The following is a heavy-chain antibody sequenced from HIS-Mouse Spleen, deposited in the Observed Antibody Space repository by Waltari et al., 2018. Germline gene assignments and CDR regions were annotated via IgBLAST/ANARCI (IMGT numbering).Heavy chain of an antibody. CDR2: ISSSSSYI. CDR1: GFTLSSYS. Sequence: EVQLVQSGGGLVKPGGSLRLSCAASGFTLSSYSMNWVRQAPGKGLEWVSSISSSSSYIYYADSVKGRFTISRDNAKNSLYLQMNSLRAEDTAVYYCARRLLTGDAFDIWGQGTMVTVSS. D-gene: IGHD7-27*01. V-gene: IGHV3-21*01. J-gene: IGHJ3*02. CDR3: ARRLLTGDAFDI.